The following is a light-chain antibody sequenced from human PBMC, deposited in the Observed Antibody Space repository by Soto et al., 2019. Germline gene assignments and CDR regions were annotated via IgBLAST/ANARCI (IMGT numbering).Light chain of an antibody. Sequence: EIVLTQSPATLSSFPCDRVTLSCRASQAVNTRLAWYQHKPGQAPRLLIYLTSNRAAGIPARFSGSGSETEFTLTISSLQSEDFAVYYCQQYNNWPRITFGQGTRLEIK. CDR3: QQYNNWPRIT. CDR2: LTS. CDR1: QAVNTR. J-gene: IGKJ5*01. V-gene: IGKV3D-15*01.